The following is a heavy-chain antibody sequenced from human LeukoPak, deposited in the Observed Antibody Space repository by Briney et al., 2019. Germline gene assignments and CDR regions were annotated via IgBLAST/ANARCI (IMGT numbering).Heavy chain of an antibody. V-gene: IGHV4-31*03. CDR2: IYYSGST. CDR1: GGSISSGGYY. CDR3: ASSRRGYYYYGMDV. J-gene: IGHJ6*02. D-gene: IGHD3-16*01. Sequence: PSETLSLTCTVSGGSISSGGYYWSWIRQHPGKGLEWIGYIYYSGSTYYNPSLKSRVTISVDTSKNQFSLKLSSVTAADTAVYYCASSRRGYYYYGMDVWGQGTTVTVSS.